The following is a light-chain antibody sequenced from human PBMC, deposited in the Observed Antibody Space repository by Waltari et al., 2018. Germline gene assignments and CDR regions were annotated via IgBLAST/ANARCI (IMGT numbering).Light chain of an antibody. CDR2: DVS. Sequence: QSALTQPASVSGSPGQSITISCIGSSNDIGNYKYVSWYQLHPGRAPKLIIFDVSDRPSGGSHRFSGSKSGNTASLTISGLQAEDEAHYYCSSHTSSSTVVFGGGTKLTVL. CDR1: SNDIGNYKY. J-gene: IGLJ2*01. V-gene: IGLV2-14*03. CDR3: SSHTSSSTVV.